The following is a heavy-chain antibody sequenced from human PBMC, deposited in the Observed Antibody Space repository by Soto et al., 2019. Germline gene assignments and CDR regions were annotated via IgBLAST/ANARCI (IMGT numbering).Heavy chain of an antibody. J-gene: IGHJ6*02. CDR3: ARRSYCDGDCTRRPYDYYGMDV. CDR2: IYPGDSET. D-gene: IGHD2-21*02. CDR1: GYSFTSYW. V-gene: IGHV5-51*01. Sequence: EVQLVQSGAEVKKPGESLKISCKGSGYSFTSYWIVWVRQMPGKGLEWMGIIYPGDSETRYSTSLQVQVTMSADKSTSTAYLQWSSLKASDTAMYYCARRSYCDGDCTRRPYDYYGMDVWGQGTTVTVSS.